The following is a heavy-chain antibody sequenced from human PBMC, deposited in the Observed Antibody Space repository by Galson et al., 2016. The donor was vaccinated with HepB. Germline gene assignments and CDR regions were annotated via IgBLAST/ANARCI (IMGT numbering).Heavy chain of an antibody. CDR2: IKGKPDGGTT. V-gene: IGHV3-15*01. Sequence: SLRLSCAASGFTIPFSNVWMTWVRQAPGKGLEWVGRIKGKPDGGTTDYAAPVKGRFLISRHDSKNTLYLQMSSLKTEDTATYYCTTLRPDYYESSGYLSNWGQGTLVTVSS. J-gene: IGHJ1*01. D-gene: IGHD3-22*01. CDR1: GFTIPFSNVW. CDR3: TTLRPDYYESSGYLSN.